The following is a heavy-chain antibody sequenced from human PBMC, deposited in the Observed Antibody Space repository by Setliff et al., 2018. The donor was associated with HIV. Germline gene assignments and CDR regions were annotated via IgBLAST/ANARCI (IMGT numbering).Heavy chain of an antibody. CDR3: ARDGFRPGYSSGWSDY. D-gene: IGHD6-19*01. CDR2: ISGYNGNT. J-gene: IGHJ4*02. V-gene: IGHV1-18*01. Sequence: VASVKVSCNASGYTFSSYDITWVRQAPGQGLEWMGGISGYNGNTKYPQKFQGRVTMTTDKSTSTAYMELRSLRSDDTAVYYCARDGFRPGYSSGWSDYWGQGTLVTVSS. CDR1: GYTFSSYD.